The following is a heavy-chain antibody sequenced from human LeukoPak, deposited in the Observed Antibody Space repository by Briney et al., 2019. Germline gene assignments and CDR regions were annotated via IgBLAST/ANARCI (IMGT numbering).Heavy chain of an antibody. J-gene: IGHJ3*02. CDR2: IYTSGRT. CDR1: GGSISSYY. CDR3: ATATWGSGSYYSPVAFDI. V-gene: IGHV4-4*07. D-gene: IGHD3-10*01. Sequence: PSETLSLTCTVSGGSISSYYWSWLRQPAGKGLEGIGRIYTSGRTNYNPSLISRVTMSVDTSKTQFSLKLSYVTAADTAVYYCATATWGSGSYYSPVAFDIWGQGTMVTVSS.